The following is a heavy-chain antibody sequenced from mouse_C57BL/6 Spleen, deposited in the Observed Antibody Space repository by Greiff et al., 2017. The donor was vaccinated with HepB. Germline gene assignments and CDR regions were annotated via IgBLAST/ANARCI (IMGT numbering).Heavy chain of an antibody. Sequence: EVMLVESGGGLVKPGGSLKLSCAASGFTFSSYAMSWVRQTPEKRLEWVATISDGGSYTYYPDNVKGRFTISRDNAKNNLYLQMSHLKSEDTAMYYCAREVPSNFDYWGQGTTLTVSS. CDR1: GFTFSSYA. CDR3: AREVPSNFDY. J-gene: IGHJ2*01. CDR2: ISDGGSYT. V-gene: IGHV5-4*01.